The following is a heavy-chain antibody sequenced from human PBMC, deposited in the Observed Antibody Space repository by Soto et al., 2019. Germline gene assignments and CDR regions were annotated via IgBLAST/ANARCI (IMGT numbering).Heavy chain of an antibody. J-gene: IGHJ5*02. Sequence: SETLSLTCTVSGGSITDYSWVWIRQPAGKGLEWIGRIFSSGSTNYNPSLKGRITMSLDTSKNQFSLKLNSATATDTAVYFCARDQGVVVTADTWFDPWGQGIMVTVYS. CDR3: ARDQGVVVTADTWFDP. CDR2: IFSSGST. V-gene: IGHV4-4*07. CDR1: GGSITDYS. D-gene: IGHD2-21*02.